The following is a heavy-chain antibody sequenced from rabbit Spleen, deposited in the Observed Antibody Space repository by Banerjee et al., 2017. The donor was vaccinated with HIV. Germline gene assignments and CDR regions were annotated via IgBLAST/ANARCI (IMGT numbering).Heavy chain of an antibody. Sequence: QSLEESGGGLVKPGASLTLTCKASGIDFSNYYYMCWVRQAPGKGLELIAWIYTRDGSTWYASWVNGRFTISRSTSLNTVDLKMTSLTAADTATYFCARDIDRGGTDYGWDLWGPGTLVTVS. CDR2: IYTRDGST. CDR3: ARDIDRGGTDYGWDL. V-gene: IGHV1S43*01. J-gene: IGHJ4*01. D-gene: IGHD6-1*01. CDR1: GIDFSNYYY.